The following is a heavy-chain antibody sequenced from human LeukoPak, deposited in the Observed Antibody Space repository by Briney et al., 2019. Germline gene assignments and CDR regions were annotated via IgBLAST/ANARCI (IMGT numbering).Heavy chain of an antibody. CDR3: ARVIYSSSSLFDY. J-gene: IGHJ4*02. Sequence: TSETLSLTCTVSGGSISSGGYYWGWIRQPPGKGLEWIGYIYHSGSTYYNPSLKSRVTISVDRSKNQFSLKLSSVTAADTAVYYCARVIYSSSSLFDYWGQGTLVTVSS. D-gene: IGHD6-13*01. CDR2: IYHSGST. CDR1: GGSISSGGYY. V-gene: IGHV4-30-2*01.